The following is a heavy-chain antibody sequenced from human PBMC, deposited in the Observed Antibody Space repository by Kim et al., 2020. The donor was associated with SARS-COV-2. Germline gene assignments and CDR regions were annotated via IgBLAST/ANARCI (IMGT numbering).Heavy chain of an antibody. Sequence: SETLSLTCTVSGGSVSSPFYTWNWVRQHPGRGLEWIAYIYYGGSTYHNPSLKSRIAISLATSKNQFSLKLNSVTAADTAVYYCATANKRLRWWGDVFAPNYFERWGQGALVTVSS. CDR3: ATANKRLRWWGDVFAPNYFER. J-gene: IGHJ5*02. D-gene: IGHD3-10*01. CDR2: IYYGGST. CDR1: GGSVSSPFYT. V-gene: IGHV4-31*03.